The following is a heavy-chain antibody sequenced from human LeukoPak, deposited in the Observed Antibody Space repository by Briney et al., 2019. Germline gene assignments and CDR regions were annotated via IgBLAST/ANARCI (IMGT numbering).Heavy chain of an antibody. D-gene: IGHD2-2*01. CDR3: AKDYRYCSSSNCYGDDAFEI. J-gene: IGHJ3*02. V-gene: IGHV3-23*01. CDR2: ITASGGRT. CDR1: GFTFSNYA. Sequence: GGSLRLPCAASGFTFSNYAMSWVRQAPGKGLEWVSGITASGGRTYYADSVKGRFTISSDNSKNTLYPQMHSLRAEDTAVHYFAKDYRYCSSSNCYGDDAFEICGQGKMGTVSS.